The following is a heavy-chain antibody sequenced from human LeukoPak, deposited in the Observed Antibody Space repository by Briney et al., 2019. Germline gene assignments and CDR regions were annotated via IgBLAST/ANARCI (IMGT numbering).Heavy chain of an antibody. V-gene: IGHV4-30-4*01. CDR1: GGSISSGDYY. D-gene: IGHD6-13*01. Sequence: PSETLSLTCTVSGGSISSGDYYWSWIRQPPGKGLEWIGYIYYSGSTYYNPSLKSRVTISVDMSKNQFSLKLSSVTAADTAVYYCARGWDSSSWMLDYWGQGTLVTVSS. J-gene: IGHJ4*02. CDR3: ARGWDSSSWMLDY. CDR2: IYYSGST.